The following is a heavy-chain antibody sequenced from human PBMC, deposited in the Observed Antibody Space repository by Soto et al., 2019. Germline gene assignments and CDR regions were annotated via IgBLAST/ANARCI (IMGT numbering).Heavy chain of an antibody. D-gene: IGHD1-26*01. Sequence: VGSLRLSCAASGFTFSSYAMSWVRQAPGKGLEWVSAISGSGGSTYYADSVKGRFTISRDNSKNTLYLQMNSLRAEDTAVYYCAKFPSGSYHFFDYWGQGTLVTVSS. V-gene: IGHV3-23*01. CDR3: AKFPSGSYHFFDY. J-gene: IGHJ4*02. CDR2: ISGSGGST. CDR1: GFTFSSYA.